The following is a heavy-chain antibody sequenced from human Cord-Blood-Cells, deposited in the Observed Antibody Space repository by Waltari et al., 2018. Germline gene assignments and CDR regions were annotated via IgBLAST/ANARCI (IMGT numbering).Heavy chain of an antibody. V-gene: IGHV3-48*03. Sequence: EVQLVESVGGLVQPGGSLILSCAASGFTFSSYELNWVRQATGKGLGWVSYISSSGSTIYYADFVKGRFTISRDNAKNSLYLQMNSLRAEDTAVYYCARGNTAARPFDYWGQGTLVTVSS. CDR1: GFTFSSYE. J-gene: IGHJ4*02. D-gene: IGHD6-6*01. CDR2: ISSSGSTI. CDR3: ARGNTAARPFDY.